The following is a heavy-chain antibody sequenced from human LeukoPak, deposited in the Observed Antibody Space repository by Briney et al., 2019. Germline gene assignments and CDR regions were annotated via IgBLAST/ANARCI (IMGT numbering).Heavy chain of an antibody. CDR2: ISYSGGT. V-gene: IGHV4-59*01. CDR1: GASISNYY. Sequence: PSETLSLTCTVSGASISNYYWNWIRQPPGKGLEWIGYISYSGGTNYNPSLKSRVTISVNTSKNQFSLKLSSVTAADTAVYYCARSFNYYYYYMDVWGEGTTVTVSS. D-gene: IGHD2/OR15-2a*01. CDR3: ARSFNYYYYYMDV. J-gene: IGHJ6*03.